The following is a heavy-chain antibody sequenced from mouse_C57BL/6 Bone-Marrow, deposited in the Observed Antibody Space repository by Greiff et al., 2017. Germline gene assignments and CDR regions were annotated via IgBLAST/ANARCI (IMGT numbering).Heavy chain of an antibody. V-gene: IGHV1-19*01. Sequence: EVKLQQSGPVLVKPGASVKMSCKASGYTFTDYYMNWVKQSHGKSLEWIGVINPYNGGTSYNQKFKGKATLTVDKSSSTAYMELNSLTSEDSAVYYCAHYYGSSYGYWYFDVWGTGTTVTVSS. D-gene: IGHD1-1*01. CDR1: GYTFTDYY. CDR3: AHYYGSSYGYWYFDV. J-gene: IGHJ1*03. CDR2: INPYNGGT.